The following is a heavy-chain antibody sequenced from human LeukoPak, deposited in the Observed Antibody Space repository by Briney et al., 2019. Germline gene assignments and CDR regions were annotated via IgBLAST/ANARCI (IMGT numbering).Heavy chain of an antibody. J-gene: IGHJ3*02. Sequence: GGSLRLSCAASGLTFRNYAMSWVRQAPGKGLEWVSTISGSDGNTYFAGSVKGRFTISRDNFKNMLYLQMNSLRAEDTAVYFCAKGRGDGDNLGEPDDAFDIWGRGTMVTVSS. CDR3: AKGRGDGDNLGEPDDAFDI. CDR2: ISGSDGNT. V-gene: IGHV3-23*01. CDR1: GLTFRNYA. D-gene: IGHD5-24*01.